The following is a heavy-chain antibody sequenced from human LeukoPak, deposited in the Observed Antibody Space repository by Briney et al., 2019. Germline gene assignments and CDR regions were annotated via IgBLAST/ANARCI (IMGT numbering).Heavy chain of an antibody. D-gene: IGHD2-2*01. CDR3: ARGSSTSAAYYYYYMDV. V-gene: IGHV1-18*01. CDR1: GNIFNSYG. J-gene: IGHJ6*03. CDR2: INVHKGNT. Sequence: ASVKVSCKASGNIFNSYGFSWVRQAPGQGLEWIGWINVHKGNTEYAQKFQGRVSMTADTSTSTVYMELSSLRSEDTAVYYCARGSSTSAAYYYYYMDVWGKGTTVTVSS.